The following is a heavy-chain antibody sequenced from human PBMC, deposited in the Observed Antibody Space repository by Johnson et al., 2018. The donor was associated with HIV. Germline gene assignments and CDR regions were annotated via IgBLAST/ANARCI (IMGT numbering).Heavy chain of an antibody. CDR2: MKYDGSET. J-gene: IGHJ3*02. V-gene: IGHV3-33*01. CDR3: ARDGQLGAFDI. CDR1: GFTFSVYG. D-gene: IGHD1-1*01. Sequence: QVQLVESGGGVVQPGGSLRLSCAASGFTFSVYGMHWVRQSPGKGLDWVAVMKYDGSETMYADSVKGRFTISRDNSKNTLYLQMNSLRAEDTAVYYCARDGQLGAFDIWGQGTMVTVSS.